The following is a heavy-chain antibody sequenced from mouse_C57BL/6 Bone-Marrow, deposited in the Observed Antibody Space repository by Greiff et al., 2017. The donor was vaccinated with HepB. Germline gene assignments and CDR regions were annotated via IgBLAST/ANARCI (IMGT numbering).Heavy chain of an antibody. D-gene: IGHD1-1*01. CDR1: GYTFTSYW. J-gene: IGHJ3*01. CDR3: ARSLRAWFAY. CDR2: IDPSDSYT. V-gene: IGHV1-69*01. Sequence: VKLQQPGAELVMPGASVKLSCTASGYTFTSYWMHWVKQRPGQGLEWIGEIDPSDSYTNYNQKFKGNSTLTVDKSSSTAYMQLSSLTSEDSAVYYCARSLRAWFAYWGQGTLVTVSA.